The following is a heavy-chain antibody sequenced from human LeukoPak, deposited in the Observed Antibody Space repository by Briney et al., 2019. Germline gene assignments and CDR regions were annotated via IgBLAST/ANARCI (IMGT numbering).Heavy chain of an antibody. CDR3: ARIYGDYGGVLDY. CDR1: GLTFSSYA. Sequence: GGSLRLSCAASGLTFSSYAMHWVRQAPGKGLEWVAVISYDGSNKYYADSVKGRFTISRDNSKNTLYLQMNSLRAEDTAVYYCARIYGDYGGVLDYWGQGTLVTVSS. J-gene: IGHJ4*02. CDR2: ISYDGSNK. D-gene: IGHD4-17*01. V-gene: IGHV3-30-3*01.